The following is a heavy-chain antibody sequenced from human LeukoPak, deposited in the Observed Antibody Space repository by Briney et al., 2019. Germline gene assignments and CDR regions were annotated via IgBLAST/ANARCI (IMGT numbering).Heavy chain of an antibody. CDR2: INQDGSEE. D-gene: IGHD5-12*01. CDR1: GFTFSNYW. J-gene: IGHJ4*02. V-gene: IGHV3-7*01. Sequence: GGSLRLSCAASGFTFSNYWMSWVRQAPGKGLEWMAHINQDGSEEHYMDSVKARFIISRDNAKNSLSLQMDSLRAEDTAVYYCVRDGGVSGYDLLDYWGQGTLVSVSS. CDR3: VRDGGVSGYDLLDY.